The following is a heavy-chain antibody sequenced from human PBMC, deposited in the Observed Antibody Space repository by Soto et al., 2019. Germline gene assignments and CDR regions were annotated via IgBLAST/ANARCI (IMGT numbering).Heavy chain of an antibody. CDR3: VRERSGCSYADS. D-gene: IGHD5-18*01. V-gene: IGHV3-23*01. CDR2: ISGSGDRT. Sequence: EVQLLDSGGGLVQPGGSLRLSCAASGFTFSDYAMSWLRQPPGKGLEWVSAISGSGDRTYYADSVKGRFTISRDNSKNTLYLQMNSLRAEDSAVYYCVRERSGCSYADSWGQGTLVTVSS. J-gene: IGHJ4*02. CDR1: GFTFSDYA.